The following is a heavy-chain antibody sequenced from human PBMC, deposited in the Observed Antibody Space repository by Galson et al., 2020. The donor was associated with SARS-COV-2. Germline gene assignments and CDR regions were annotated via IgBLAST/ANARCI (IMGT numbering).Heavy chain of an antibody. J-gene: IGHJ4*02. CDR1: GYSISSGYY. D-gene: IGHD4-17*01. CDR3: ARVDDYGDYVCCGGDHDKYYFDY. Sequence: SETLSLTCTVSGYSISSGYYWGWIRQPPGKGLEWIGSIYHSGSTYYNPSLKSRVTISVDTSKNQFSLKLSSVTAADTAVYYCARVDDYGDYVCCGGDHDKYYFDYWGQGTLVTVSS. V-gene: IGHV4-38-2*02. CDR2: IYHSGST.